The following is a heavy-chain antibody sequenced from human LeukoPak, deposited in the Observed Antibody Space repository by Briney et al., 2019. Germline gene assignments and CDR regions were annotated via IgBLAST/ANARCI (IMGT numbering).Heavy chain of an antibody. CDR2: INGAGSSK. CDR1: GVTFSSYA. CDR3: AKFNDILTGYFDY. V-gene: IGHV3-23*01. Sequence: GGSLRLSCAASGVTFSSYAMSWVRQSPGKGLEWISAINGAGSSKYYAYHTDSVKGRFTISRDNSKNTLYLQMNSLGDEDTAVYFCAKFNDILTGYFDYWGRGTLVTVSS. J-gene: IGHJ4*02. D-gene: IGHD3-9*01.